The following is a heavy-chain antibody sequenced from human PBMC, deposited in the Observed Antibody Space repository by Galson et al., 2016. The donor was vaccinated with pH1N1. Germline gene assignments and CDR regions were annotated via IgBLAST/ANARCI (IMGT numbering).Heavy chain of an antibody. CDR1: GYTFTSNA. V-gene: IGHV7-4-1*04. D-gene: IGHD2-2*01. J-gene: IGHJ6*02. CDR2: INTNTGNP. Sequence: SVKVSCKASGYTFTSNAMNWVRQAPGQGLEWMGWINTNTGNPTCAQGFTGRFVFSLDTSVSMAYLQISSLKAEDTAVYYCARSYCSSTSCYGGSYYYYGMDVWGQGTTVTVSS. CDR3: ARSYCSSTSCYGGSYYYYGMDV.